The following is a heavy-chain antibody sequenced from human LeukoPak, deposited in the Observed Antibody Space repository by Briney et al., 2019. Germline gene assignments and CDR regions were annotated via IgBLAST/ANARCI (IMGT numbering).Heavy chain of an antibody. V-gene: IGHV4-34*01. CDR3: ARVVVVVPAAIWGGSYYYYYYMDV. J-gene: IGHJ6*03. D-gene: IGHD2-2*02. CDR2: INHSGST. CDR1: GVSFSGYY. Sequence: SETLSLTCAVYGVSFSGYYWSWIRQPPGKGLEWIGEINHSGSTNYNPSLKSRVTISVDTSKNQFSLKLSCVTAADTAVYYCARVVVVVPAAIWGGSYYYYYYMDVWGKGTTVTVSS.